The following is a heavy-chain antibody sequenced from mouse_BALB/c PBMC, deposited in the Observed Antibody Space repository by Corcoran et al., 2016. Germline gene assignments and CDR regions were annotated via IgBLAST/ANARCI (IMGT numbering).Heavy chain of an antibody. Sequence: EVQLQQSRSDLVQPGASVKLSCTASGFHITDTYMHWVTQRPEQGLEWIGRIDPANGNTKYDPKFQGKATITADTSSNTAYLQLSSRPSEDTAVYYCANWEWDVDVWGAGTTVTVSS. CDR1: GFHITDTY. D-gene: IGHD4-1*01. V-gene: IGHV14-3*02. CDR3: ANWEWDVDV. CDR2: IDPANGNT. J-gene: IGHJ1*01.